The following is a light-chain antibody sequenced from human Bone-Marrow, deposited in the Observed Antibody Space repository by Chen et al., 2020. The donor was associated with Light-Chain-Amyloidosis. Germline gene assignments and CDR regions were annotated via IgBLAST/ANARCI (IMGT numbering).Light chain of an antibody. J-gene: IGKJ5*01. CDR1: ESISFY. Sequence: EIVLTQSPATVSLSPGDTATLSCRASESISFYLTWYQQKPGQAPRLLIYDASHRATGIPARFSGRGSWSDFTLTITNLDPDDFAVYYCQQRSSWPTFRQGTRLEI. CDR2: DAS. V-gene: IGKV3-11*01. CDR3: QQRSSWPT.